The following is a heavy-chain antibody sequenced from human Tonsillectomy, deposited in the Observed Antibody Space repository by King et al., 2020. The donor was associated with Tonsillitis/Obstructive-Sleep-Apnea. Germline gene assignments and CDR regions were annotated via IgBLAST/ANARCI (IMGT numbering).Heavy chain of an antibody. J-gene: IGHJ3*02. CDR2: FSWNSGSI. CDR3: AKDLIIAVSGTPGDAFDI. Sequence: VQLVESGGGLVQPGRSLRLSCAASGFTFDDYAMYWVRQAPGKGLEWVSGFSWNSGSIAYADSVKGRFTISRDNAKNSLYLQMNSLRAEDTALYYCAKDLIIAVSGTPGDAFDIWGQGTMVTVSA. V-gene: IGHV3-9*01. D-gene: IGHD6-13*01. CDR1: GFTFDDYA.